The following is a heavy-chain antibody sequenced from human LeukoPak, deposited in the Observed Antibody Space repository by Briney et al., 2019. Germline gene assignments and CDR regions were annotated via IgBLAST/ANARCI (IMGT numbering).Heavy chain of an antibody. CDR2: ISGSKSYI. D-gene: IGHD1-1*01. V-gene: IGHV3-21*01. CDR3: ARALTTLTYEGY. CDR1: GFTFGSYT. Sequence: GGSLRLSCAASGFTFGSYTMNWIRQAPGKGLEWVSSISGSKSYIFYADSVKGRFTVSRDNAKASLYLQMNSMRAEDTAVYYCARALTTLTYEGYWGQGTLVTVSS. J-gene: IGHJ4*02.